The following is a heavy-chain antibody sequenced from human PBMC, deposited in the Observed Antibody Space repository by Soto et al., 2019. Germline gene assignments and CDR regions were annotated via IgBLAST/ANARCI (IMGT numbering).Heavy chain of an antibody. J-gene: IGHJ6*02. V-gene: IGHV3-7*01. D-gene: IGHD6-19*01. CDR3: ARVYPGSGWPYHYYGMDV. Sequence: GSLRLSCAASGFTFPTFWMSWVRQAPGKGLERVAKIKQDGSEKYYVDSVKGRFTISRDNAKDSLYLQMNSLRAEDTALYYCARVYPGSGWPYHYYGMDVWGQGTTVTVSS. CDR2: IKQDGSEK. CDR1: GFTFPTFW.